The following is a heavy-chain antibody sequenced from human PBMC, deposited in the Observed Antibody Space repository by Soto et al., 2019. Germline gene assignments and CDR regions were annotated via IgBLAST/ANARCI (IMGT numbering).Heavy chain of an antibody. Sequence: QVQLVQSGAEVKKPGSSVKVSCKASGGTFSSYTISWVRQAPGQGLEWMGRIIPILGIANYAQKFQGRVTITADKSTGTAYMELSSLRSEDTAVYYCARDPPYYDSSGYTNYWGQGTLVTVSS. CDR3: ARDPPYYDSSGYTNY. D-gene: IGHD3-22*01. CDR2: IIPILGIA. V-gene: IGHV1-69*08. J-gene: IGHJ4*02. CDR1: GGTFSSYT.